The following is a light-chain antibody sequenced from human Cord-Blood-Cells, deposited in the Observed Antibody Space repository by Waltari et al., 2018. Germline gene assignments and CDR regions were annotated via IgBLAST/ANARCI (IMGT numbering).Light chain of an antibody. Sequence: EIVLTQSPATLSLSPGERATLSCRTRPSVTSYLAWYQPKPGQAPRLLIYDASNRATGIPARFSGSGSGTDFTLNISSLEPEDFAVYDCQQRSNWPRTFGQGTKVEIK. CDR1: PSVTSY. CDR3: QQRSNWPRT. J-gene: IGKJ1*01. V-gene: IGKV3-11*01. CDR2: DAS.